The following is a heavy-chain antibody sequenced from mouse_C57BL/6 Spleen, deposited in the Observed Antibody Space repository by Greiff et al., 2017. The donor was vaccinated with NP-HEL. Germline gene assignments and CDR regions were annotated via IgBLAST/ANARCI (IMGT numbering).Heavy chain of an antibody. CDR3: ARHYGSSYNAY. CDR2: INPNNGGT. J-gene: IGHJ3*01. CDR1: GYTFTDYY. V-gene: IGHV1-26*01. D-gene: IGHD1-1*01. Sequence: EVQLQQSGPELVKPGASVKISCKASGYTFTDYYMNWVKQSHGKSLEWIGDINPNNGGTSYNQKFKGKATLTGDKSSSTAYMELRSLTSEDSAVYYCARHYGSSYNAYWGQGTLVTVSA.